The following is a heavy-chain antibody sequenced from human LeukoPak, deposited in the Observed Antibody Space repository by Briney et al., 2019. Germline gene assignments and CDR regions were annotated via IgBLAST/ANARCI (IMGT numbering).Heavy chain of an antibody. Sequence: PSETLSLTCAVYGGSFSGYYWSWICQPPGKGLEWIGEINHSGSTNYNPSLKSRVTISVDTSKNQFSLKLSSVTAADTAVYYCARAVQDLWGRGTLVTVSS. V-gene: IGHV4-34*01. CDR3: ARAVQDL. CDR2: INHSGST. J-gene: IGHJ2*01. CDR1: GGSFSGYY.